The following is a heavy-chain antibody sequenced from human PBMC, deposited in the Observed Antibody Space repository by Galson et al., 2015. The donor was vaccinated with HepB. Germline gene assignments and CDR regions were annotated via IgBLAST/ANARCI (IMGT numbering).Heavy chain of an antibody. Sequence: SVKVSCKVSGYTLTELSMRWVRQAPGKGLEWMGGFDPEDGETIYAQKFQGRVTMTEDTSTDTAYMELSSLRSEDTAVYYCATAELGMEGGAHFDYWGQGTLVTVSS. CDR2: FDPEDGET. V-gene: IGHV1-24*01. D-gene: IGHD7-27*01. J-gene: IGHJ4*02. CDR3: ATAELGMEGGAHFDY. CDR1: GYTLTELS.